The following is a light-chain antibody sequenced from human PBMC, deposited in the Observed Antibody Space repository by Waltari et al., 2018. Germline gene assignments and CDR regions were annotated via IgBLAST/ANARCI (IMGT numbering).Light chain of an antibody. CDR1: QSLSRTY. CDR2: GAS. CDR3: QQYVSSPWT. Sequence: EIVLTQSPGTLSLSPGERATLSCRASQSLSRTYLAWYHQRPGQPPRLLIYGASNRAAGVPDRFSVGGSGTDFTLTISRLEPEDFALYYCQQYVSSPWTFGQGTKVEIK. J-gene: IGKJ1*01. V-gene: IGKV3-20*01.